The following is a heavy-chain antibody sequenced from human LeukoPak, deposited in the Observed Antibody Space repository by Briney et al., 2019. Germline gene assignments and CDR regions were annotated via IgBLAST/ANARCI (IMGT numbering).Heavy chain of an antibody. CDR1: GGSISSTNYY. CDR3: ARHSGYALYNWFDP. CDR2: ISYSGST. Sequence: SETLSLTCTVSGGSISSTNYYWAWIRQPPGKGLEWIGSISYSGSTYYNPSLKSRVTISVDTSKNQFSLRLSSVTAADTAVYYCARHSGYALYNWFDPWGQGTLVTVSS. J-gene: IGHJ5*02. D-gene: IGHD5-12*01. V-gene: IGHV4-39*01.